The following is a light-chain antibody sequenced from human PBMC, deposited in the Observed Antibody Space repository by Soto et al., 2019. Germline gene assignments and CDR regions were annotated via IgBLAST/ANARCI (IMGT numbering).Light chain of an antibody. J-gene: IGKJ1*01. CDR1: QSIATC. CDR2: ATS. CDR3: QQSSDSPQT. V-gene: IGKV1-39*01. Sequence: QMTQSPSSLSASVGDRVTITCRARQSIATCLNWYQQKLGKAPKLLIHATSNLQSGVPSRFSGSGFGTDFTLTISSLQPEDFATYYCQQSSDSPQTFGQGTKVEI.